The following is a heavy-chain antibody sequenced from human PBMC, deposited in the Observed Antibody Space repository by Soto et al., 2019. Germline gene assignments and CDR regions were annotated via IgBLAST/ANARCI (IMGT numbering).Heavy chain of an antibody. CDR1: GGSISSGDYY. CDR2: IYYSGST. V-gene: IGHV4-30-4*01. D-gene: IGHD6-13*01. J-gene: IGHJ4*01. CDR3: ARLNIAAAGVYYFDY. Sequence: SETLSLTCTVSGGSISSGDYYWSWIRQPPGKGLEWIGYIYYSGSTYYNPSLKSRVTISVDTSRNQFSLKLSSVTAADTDVYYCARLNIAAAGVYYFDYWGDGTLVTVSS.